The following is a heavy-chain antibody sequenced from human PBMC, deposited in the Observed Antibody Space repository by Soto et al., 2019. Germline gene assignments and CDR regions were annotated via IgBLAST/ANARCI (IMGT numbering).Heavy chain of an antibody. CDR2: IIPIFGTA. Sequence: SVKVSCKASGGTFSSYAISWVRQAPGQGLEWMGGIIPIFGTANYAQKFQGRVTITADESTSTAYMELSSLRSEDTAVYYCARVPPSIAVAGPPFDYWGQGTLVTVSS. D-gene: IGHD6-19*01. CDR1: GGTFSSYA. V-gene: IGHV1-69*13. J-gene: IGHJ4*02. CDR3: ARVPPSIAVAGPPFDY.